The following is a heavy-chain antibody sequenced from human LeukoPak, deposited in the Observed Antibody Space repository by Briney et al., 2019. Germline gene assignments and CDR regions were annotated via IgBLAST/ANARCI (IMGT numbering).Heavy chain of an antibody. Sequence: GGSLRLSCVVSGFTFSTHAMTWVRQAPGKGLEWVSVIGGSSDNIHYADSVKGRFTISRDNSKNTLYLQMNSLSAEDTALYYCAKGGVLQQKYSTEFDPWXXXXXVTXSS. CDR1: GFTFSTHA. CDR2: IGGSSDNI. CDR3: AKGGVLQQKYSTEFDP. V-gene: IGHV3-23*01. J-gene: IGHJ5*02. D-gene: IGHD1-1*01.